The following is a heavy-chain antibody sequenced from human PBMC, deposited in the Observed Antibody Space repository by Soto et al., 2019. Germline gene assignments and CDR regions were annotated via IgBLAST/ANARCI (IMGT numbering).Heavy chain of an antibody. CDR3: ARWGIVLGVRNWFDP. CDR1: GFAFSSYG. Sequence: EVQLVESGGDLVQPGGSLRLSCAASGFAFSSYGMSWVRQAPGKGLEWVANIKQDGSEKYYVDSVKDRFTISRDNAKNQLYLQMNGLRAEDTAVYYCARWGIVLGVRNWFDPWGQGTLVTVSS. V-gene: IGHV3-7*05. D-gene: IGHD2-21*01. J-gene: IGHJ5*02. CDR2: IKQDGSEK.